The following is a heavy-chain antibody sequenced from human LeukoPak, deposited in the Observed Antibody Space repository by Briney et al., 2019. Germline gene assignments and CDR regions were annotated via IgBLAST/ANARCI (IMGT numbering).Heavy chain of an antibody. J-gene: IGHJ4*02. Sequence: SETLSLTCTVSGGSISSSSYYWDWIRQSPGKGLEWIGSVYYSGTTHYESSLKSRVSISIDTSKTQFALKVNSVTVADTAVYYCARILDLVTTKTIDYWGQGSLVIVSS. CDR3: ARILDLVTTKTIDY. D-gene: IGHD2-21*02. CDR2: VYYSGTT. CDR1: GGSISSSSYY. V-gene: IGHV4-39*06.